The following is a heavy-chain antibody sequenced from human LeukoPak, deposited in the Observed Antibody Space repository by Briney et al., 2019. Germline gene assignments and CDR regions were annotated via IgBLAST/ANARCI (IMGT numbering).Heavy chain of an antibody. Sequence: QSGGSLRLSCTASGFTFSDYTMNWVRQAPGKGLAWVSSISSTSSTIYYADSVKGRFTISRDNARNSLYLQMHSLRAEDTAVYYCARAPSGDYYDSSGYYFDYWGQGTLVTVSS. CDR3: ARAPSGDYYDSSGYYFDY. V-gene: IGHV3-48*01. CDR1: GFTFSDYT. CDR2: ISSTSSTI. J-gene: IGHJ4*02. D-gene: IGHD3-22*01.